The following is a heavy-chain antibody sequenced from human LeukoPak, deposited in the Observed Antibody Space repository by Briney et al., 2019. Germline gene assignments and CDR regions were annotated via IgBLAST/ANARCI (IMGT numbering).Heavy chain of an antibody. Sequence: GGSLRLSCAASGFTVITNDMTWVRQAPGKGLEWVSVLYSDGNTKYADSVQGRFTISRDNSKNTLYLEMKSLSPDDTAVYYCARGVETLAANTLAYWGQGTLVTVSS. CDR2: LYSDGNT. CDR1: GFTVITND. J-gene: IGHJ4*02. V-gene: IGHV3-53*01. D-gene: IGHD3-16*01. CDR3: ARGVETLAANTLAY.